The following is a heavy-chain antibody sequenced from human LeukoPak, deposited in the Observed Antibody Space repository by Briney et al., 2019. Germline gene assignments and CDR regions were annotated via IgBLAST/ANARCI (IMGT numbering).Heavy chain of an antibody. CDR1: GYTFTSYD. CDR3: ARGRSSHKRGGGGFDY. D-gene: IGHD2-2*01. CDR2: MNPNSGNT. J-gene: IGHJ4*02. V-gene: IGHV1-8*01. Sequence: ASVKVSCKASGYTFTSYDINWVRQATGQGLEWMGWMNPNSGNTGYAQKFQGRVTMTRNTSISTAYMELSSLRSEDTAVYYCARGRSSHKRGGGGFDYWGQGTLVTVSS.